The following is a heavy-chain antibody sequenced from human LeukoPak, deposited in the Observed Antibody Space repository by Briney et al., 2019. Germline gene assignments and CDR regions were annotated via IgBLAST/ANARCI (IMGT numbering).Heavy chain of an antibody. V-gene: IGHV4-39*01. Sequence: SETLSLTCTVSGGSISSSSYYWGWIRQPPGKGLEWIGSMYYSGSTYYNPSLKSRVTISVDRSKSQFSLKLSSVTAADTAVYYCARPVDYYYDSSGYYYGYYFDYWGQGTLVTVSS. J-gene: IGHJ4*02. CDR3: ARPVDYYYDSSGYYYGYYFDY. CDR2: MYYSGST. D-gene: IGHD3-22*01. CDR1: GGSISSSSYY.